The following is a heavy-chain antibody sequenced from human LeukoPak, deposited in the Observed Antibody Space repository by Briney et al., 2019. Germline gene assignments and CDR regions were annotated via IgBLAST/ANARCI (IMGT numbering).Heavy chain of an antibody. D-gene: IGHD2-2*01. CDR1: GYSFTSYW. CDR2: IYPGDSDT. V-gene: IGHV5-51*01. CDR3: ARRIGYCSGTSCSPYYYYGMDV. Sequence: GESLKISCKGSGYSFTSYWIGWVRQMPGKGLEWMGIIYPGDSDTRYSPSFQGQVTISADKSISTAYLQWSSLKASDTAIYYCARRIGYCSGTSCSPYYYYGMDVWGQGTTVTVSS. J-gene: IGHJ6*02.